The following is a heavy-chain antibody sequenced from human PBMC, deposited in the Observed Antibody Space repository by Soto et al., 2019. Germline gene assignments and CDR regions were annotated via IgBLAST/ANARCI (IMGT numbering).Heavy chain of an antibody. J-gene: IGHJ4*02. D-gene: IGHD5-18*01. V-gene: IGHV4-31*03. CDR1: GGSISSGGYY. CDR3: AGGVQLDSWGYFDY. Sequence: QVQLQESGPGLVKPSQTLSLTCTVSGGSISSGGYYWSWIRQHPGKGLEWIGYIYYSGSTYYNPALKCRVTKSVATSKNQFSLKLSSVTAADTAVYYCAGGVQLDSWGYFDYWGQGTLVTVSS. CDR2: IYYSGST.